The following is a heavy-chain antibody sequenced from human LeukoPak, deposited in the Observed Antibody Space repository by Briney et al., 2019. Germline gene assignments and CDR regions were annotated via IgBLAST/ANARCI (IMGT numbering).Heavy chain of an antibody. CDR3: ARGGMTRRKYFDY. V-gene: IGHV1-8*03. Sequence: ASVKLSCKASGYTFTSYDINWVRQATGQGLEWMGWMNPNRGNTCYAQKFKGRFTISRTTSISTAYMELSSLRSEDTAVYYCARGGMTRRKYFDYWGQGTLVTVSS. CDR2: MNPNRGNT. J-gene: IGHJ4*02. CDR1: GYTFTSYD.